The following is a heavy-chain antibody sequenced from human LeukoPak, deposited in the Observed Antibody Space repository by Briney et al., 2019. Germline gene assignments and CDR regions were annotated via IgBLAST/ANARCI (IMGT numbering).Heavy chain of an antibody. CDR2: INWNGGST. CDR3: ARDHRIQLWLRLRSAFDI. Sequence: GGSLRLSCAASGFTFDDYGMSWVRQAPGKGLALASGINWNGGSTGYADSVKGRFTISRDNAKNSLYLQMNSLRAEDTALYYCARDHRIQLWLRLRSAFDIWGQGTMVTVSS. CDR1: GFTFDDYG. V-gene: IGHV3-20*04. D-gene: IGHD5-18*01. J-gene: IGHJ3*02.